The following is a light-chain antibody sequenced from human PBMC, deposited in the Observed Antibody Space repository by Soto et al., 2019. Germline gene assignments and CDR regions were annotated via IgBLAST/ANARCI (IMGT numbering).Light chain of an antibody. CDR1: QSVSSN. V-gene: IGKV3-15*01. CDR2: GAS. CDR3: QQYNNWRAAYP. J-gene: IGKJ2*01. Sequence: EIVMTQSPATLSVSPGERATLSCRASQSVSSNLAWYQQKPGQAPRLLIYGASTRATGIPARFSGSGSGTELTLTISSLQSEDFSVYYCQQYNNWRAAYPFGQGTKLEIK.